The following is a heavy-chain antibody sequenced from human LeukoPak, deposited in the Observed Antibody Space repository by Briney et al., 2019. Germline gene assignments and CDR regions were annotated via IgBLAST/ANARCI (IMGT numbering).Heavy chain of an antibody. D-gene: IGHD5-24*01. CDR3: AKVEMAYFDY. Sequence: PGRSLRLSCAAAGFTFTSYSISWVRQPPGNGLEWVSAISGSGGSTYYADSVKGRLTISKDNYKNTLYLQMNSLRVEDTDVYYCAKVEMAYFDYWGQGPLVIVSS. V-gene: IGHV3-23*01. CDR2: ISGSGGST. J-gene: IGHJ4*02. CDR1: GFTFTSYS.